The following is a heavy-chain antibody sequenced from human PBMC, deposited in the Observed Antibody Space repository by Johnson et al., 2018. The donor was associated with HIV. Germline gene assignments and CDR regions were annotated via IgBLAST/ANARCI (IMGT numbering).Heavy chain of an antibody. Sequence: QVQLVESGGVVVQPGGSLRLSCAASGFTFDDYTMHWVRQAPGKGLEWVAVISFDGNNKYYADSVKGRFTISRDNSKNTLYLQMNSVRAEDTAVYYCARDPFLPLGIWGQGTVVTVSS. J-gene: IGHJ3*02. CDR1: GFTFDDYT. D-gene: IGHD7-27*01. CDR2: ISFDGNNK. CDR3: ARDPFLPLGI. V-gene: IGHV3-30*03.